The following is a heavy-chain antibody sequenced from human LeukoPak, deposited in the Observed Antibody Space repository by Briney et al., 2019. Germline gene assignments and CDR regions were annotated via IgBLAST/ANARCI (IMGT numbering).Heavy chain of an antibody. D-gene: IGHD3-9*01. Sequence: PGGSLRLSCTTSGFTFGDHGMSWVRQAPGKGLEWVGFIKSKTSGGTTEYAASVKGRFTISRDDSKSIAYLQMNSLKTEDTAVYYCARDRDWSLDYWGQGTLVTVSS. CDR3: ARDRDWSLDY. CDR2: IKSKTSGGTT. J-gene: IGHJ4*02. V-gene: IGHV3-49*04. CDR1: GFTFGDHG.